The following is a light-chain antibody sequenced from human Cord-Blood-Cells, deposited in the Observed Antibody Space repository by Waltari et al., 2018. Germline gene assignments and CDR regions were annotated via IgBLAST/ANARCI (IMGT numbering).Light chain of an antibody. Sequence: DIQMTQSPSTLSASVGDRVTITCRASQSISSWLAWYQQKPEKAPKLLIYKASSLESVVPSRFSGSGSGTEFTLTISSLQPDDFATYYCQQYNSYPWTFGQGTKVEIK. J-gene: IGKJ1*01. CDR3: QQYNSYPWT. V-gene: IGKV1-5*03. CDR1: QSISSW. CDR2: KAS.